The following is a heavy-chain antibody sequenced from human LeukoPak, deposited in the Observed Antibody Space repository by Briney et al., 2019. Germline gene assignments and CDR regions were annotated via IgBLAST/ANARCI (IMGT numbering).Heavy chain of an antibody. Sequence: SETLSLTCAVYGGSFSGYHWSWIRQPPGKWLEWIGEINHSEGTNYNPSLKSRITISVDTSKNQFSLKLSSVTAADTAVYYCARDLHYYGSGGDAFDIWGQGTMVTVSS. CDR3: ARDLHYYGSGGDAFDI. CDR2: INHSEGT. J-gene: IGHJ3*02. CDR1: GGSFSGYH. V-gene: IGHV4-34*01. D-gene: IGHD3-10*01.